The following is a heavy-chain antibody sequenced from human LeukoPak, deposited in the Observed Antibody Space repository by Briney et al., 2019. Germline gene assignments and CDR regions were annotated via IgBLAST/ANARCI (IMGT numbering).Heavy chain of an antibody. CDR1: GFTFSSYD. CDR2: ISYDGNNR. CDR3: AKRNGF. D-gene: IGHD1-1*01. Sequence: GGSLRLSCAASGFTFSSYDMHWVRQAPGKGLEWVAIISYDGNNRYYGDSVKGRFTISRDNSKNTLYLQMNSLRVEDTAVYYCAKRNGFWGQGTLVTVSS. J-gene: IGHJ4*02. V-gene: IGHV3-30*18.